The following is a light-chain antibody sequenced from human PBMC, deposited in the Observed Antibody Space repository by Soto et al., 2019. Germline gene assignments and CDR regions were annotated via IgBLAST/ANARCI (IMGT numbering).Light chain of an antibody. V-gene: IGKV1-5*03. CDR1: QNINNW. CDR3: QQYNTYSRT. CDR2: KAS. J-gene: IGKJ2*01. Sequence: DIQMTQSPSTLSASVGDRVTITCRASQNINNWLAWYQHKPGKAPKVLIYKASTLETGVPTRFSGSGSGTEFTLTISGLLPDDFATYSCQQYNTYSRTFGQGTTVVIK.